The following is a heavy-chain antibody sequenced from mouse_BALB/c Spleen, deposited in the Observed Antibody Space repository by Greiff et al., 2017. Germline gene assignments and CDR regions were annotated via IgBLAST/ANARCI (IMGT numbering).Heavy chain of an antibody. CDR3: ARGDYGSSDGAMDY. CDR1: GFSLTSYG. V-gene: IGHV2-4-1*01. CDR2: IWSGGST. Sequence: VQLQQSGPGLVQPSQSLSITCAVSGFSLTSYGVHWVRQSPGKGLEWLGVIWSGGSTDYNAAFIYRLSISKDNSKSQVFFKMNSLQADDTAIYYGARGDYGSSDGAMDYWGQGTSVTVSS. D-gene: IGHD1-1*01. J-gene: IGHJ4*01.